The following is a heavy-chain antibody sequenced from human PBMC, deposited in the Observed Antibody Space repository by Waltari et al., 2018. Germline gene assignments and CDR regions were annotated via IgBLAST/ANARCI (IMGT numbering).Heavy chain of an antibody. CDR2: IYYSWST. CDR1: GGSISSGGYY. Sequence: QVQLQESGPGLVKPSQTLSLTCTVSGGSISSGGYYWSWIRQHPGKGLEWIGYIYYSWSTYDNPSLKRRVTISVDTSKNQFSLKLSAVTAADTAMYYCASPDPYYYDSSGYGAFDIWGQGTMVTVSS. D-gene: IGHD3-22*01. J-gene: IGHJ3*02. CDR3: ASPDPYYYDSSGYGAFDI. V-gene: IGHV4-31*03.